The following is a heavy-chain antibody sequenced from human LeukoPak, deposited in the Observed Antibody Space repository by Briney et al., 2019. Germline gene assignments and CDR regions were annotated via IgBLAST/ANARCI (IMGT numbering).Heavy chain of an antibody. Sequence: PSETLSLTCTVSGGSISSSSYYWGWIRQPPGKGLEWIGRIYTSGSTNYNASLKSRVPISVDTSKNQFSMKLSSVTAADTAVYYCARGRRYYDSSGYSSDFDYWGQGTLVTVSS. J-gene: IGHJ4*02. CDR3: ARGRRYYDSSGYSSDFDY. CDR2: IYTSGST. V-gene: IGHV4-39*07. CDR1: GGSISSSSYY. D-gene: IGHD3-22*01.